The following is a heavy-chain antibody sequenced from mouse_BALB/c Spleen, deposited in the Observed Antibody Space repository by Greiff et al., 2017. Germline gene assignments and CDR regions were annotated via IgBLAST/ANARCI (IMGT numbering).Heavy chain of an antibody. V-gene: IGHV4-1*02. CDR3: ARPIYDGYYYDY. Sequence: EVKLLESGGGLVQPGGSLKLSCAASGFDFSRYWMSWVRQAPGKGLEWIGEINPDSSTINYTPSLKDKFIISRDNAKNTLYLQMSKVRSEDTALYYCARPIYDGYYYDYWGQGTTLTVSS. D-gene: IGHD2-3*01. CDR1: GFDFSRYW. CDR2: INPDSSTI. J-gene: IGHJ2*01.